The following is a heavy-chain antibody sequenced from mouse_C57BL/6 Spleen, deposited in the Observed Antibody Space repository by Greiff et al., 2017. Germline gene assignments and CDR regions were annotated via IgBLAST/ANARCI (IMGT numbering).Heavy chain of an antibody. CDR2: ISSGSSTI. D-gene: IGHD4-1*01. CDR1: GFTFSDYG. Sequence: EVMLVESGGGLVKPGGSLKLSCAASGFTFSDYGMHWVRQAPEKGLEWVAYISSGSSTIYYADTVKGRFTISRDNAKNTLFLQMTSLRSEDTAMYYCARGGANWDQDYFDYWGQGTTLTVSS. V-gene: IGHV5-17*01. J-gene: IGHJ2*01. CDR3: ARGGANWDQDYFDY.